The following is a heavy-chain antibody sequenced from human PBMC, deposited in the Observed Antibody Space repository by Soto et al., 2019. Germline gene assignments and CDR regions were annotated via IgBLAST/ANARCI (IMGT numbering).Heavy chain of an antibody. Sequence: DSVKVSCKVSGYTLTELSMHWVRQAPGKGLEWMGGFDPEDGETIYAQKFQGRVTMTEDTSTDTAYMELSSLRSEDTAVYYCATDRLSSSLGALDIWVQGTMVTVSS. J-gene: IGHJ3*02. CDR3: ATDRLSSSLGALDI. CDR1: GYTLTELS. CDR2: FDPEDGET. V-gene: IGHV1-24*01. D-gene: IGHD6-6*01.